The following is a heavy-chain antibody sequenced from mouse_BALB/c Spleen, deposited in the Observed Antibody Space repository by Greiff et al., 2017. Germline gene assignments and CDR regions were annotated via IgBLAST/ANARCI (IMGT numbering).Heavy chain of an antibody. CDR3: ARGDYYGSSYWYFDV. J-gene: IGHJ1*01. CDR2: INPYNGDT. D-gene: IGHD1-1*01. CDR1: GYSFTGYF. Sequence: VQLKESGPELVKPGASVKISCKASGYSFTGYFMNWVMQSHGKSLEWIGRINPYNGDTFYNQKFKGKATLTVDKSSSTAHMELRSLASEDSAVYYCARGDYYGSSYWYFDVWGAGTTVTVSS. V-gene: IGHV1-20*02.